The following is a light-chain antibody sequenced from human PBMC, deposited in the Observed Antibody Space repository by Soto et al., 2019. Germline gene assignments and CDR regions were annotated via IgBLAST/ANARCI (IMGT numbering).Light chain of an antibody. V-gene: IGKV3-20*01. CDR3: HQYHSPPQT. CDR2: GAS. J-gene: IGKJ2*01. Sequence: EVVLTQSPGTLSLSPGEKATLSCRASQSVRSRYLAWYQQKPGQAPRLLIYGASSRATGIPDRFSGSGSGTDFSLTISRLEPEDSAVYYCHQYHSPPQTFGQGTKVDI. CDR1: QSVRSRY.